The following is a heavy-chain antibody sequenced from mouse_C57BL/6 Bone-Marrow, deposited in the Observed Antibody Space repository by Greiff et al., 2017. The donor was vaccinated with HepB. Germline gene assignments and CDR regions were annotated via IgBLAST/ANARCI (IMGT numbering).Heavy chain of an antibody. D-gene: IGHD1-1*01. V-gene: IGHV3-1*01. Sequence: DVKLVESGPGMVKPSQSLSLTCTVTGYSITSGYDWHWIRHFPGNKLEWMGYISYSGSTNYNPSLKSRISITHDPSKNHFFLKLNSVTTEDTATYYCARGTVVAPYFDYWGQGTTLTVSS. CDR2: ISYSGST. CDR3: ARGTVVAPYFDY. J-gene: IGHJ2*01. CDR1: GYSITSGYD.